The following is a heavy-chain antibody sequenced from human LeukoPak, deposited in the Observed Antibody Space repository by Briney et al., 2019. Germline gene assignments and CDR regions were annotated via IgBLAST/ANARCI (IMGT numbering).Heavy chain of an antibody. Sequence: SETLSLTCTVSGGSISSGSYYWSWIRQPAGKGLEWIGRIYTSGSTNYNPSLKSRVTISVDTSKNQSSLKLSSVTAADTAVYYCARAWGGPYDYWGQGTLVTVSS. V-gene: IGHV4-61*02. CDR1: GGSISSGSYY. CDR3: ARAWGGPYDY. J-gene: IGHJ4*02. D-gene: IGHD7-27*01. CDR2: IYTSGST.